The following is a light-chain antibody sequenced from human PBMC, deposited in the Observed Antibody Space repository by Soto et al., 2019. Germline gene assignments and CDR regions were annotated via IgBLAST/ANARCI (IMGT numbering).Light chain of an antibody. J-gene: IGLJ2*01. CDR2: EVN. Sequence: QSALTQPPSASGSPGQSVTISCTGTSSDVGGYNYVSWYQQYPGKAPKLMIFEVNKRPSGVPDRFSGSKSGNTASLTVSGLQAEDEADYYCSSYAGNNNKMVFGGGTKLTVL. CDR3: SSYAGNNNKMV. CDR1: SSDVGGYNY. V-gene: IGLV2-8*01.